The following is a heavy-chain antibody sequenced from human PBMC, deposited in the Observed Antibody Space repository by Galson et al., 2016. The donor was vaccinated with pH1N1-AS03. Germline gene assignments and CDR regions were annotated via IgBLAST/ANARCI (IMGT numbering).Heavy chain of an antibody. CDR2: ISGNGFST. V-gene: IGHV3-64*01. J-gene: IGHJ4*02. D-gene: IGHD6-13*01. CDR1: GFTFSSYA. CDR3: ARGPVSYSNYWFPPPDY. Sequence: SLRLSCAASGFTFSSYAMHWVRQAPGKGLEYVSAISGNGFSTYYANSVKGRFTISRDNSKNTLYLEMGSLRAEDMAVYYCARGPVSYSNYWFPPPDYWGQRTLVTVSS.